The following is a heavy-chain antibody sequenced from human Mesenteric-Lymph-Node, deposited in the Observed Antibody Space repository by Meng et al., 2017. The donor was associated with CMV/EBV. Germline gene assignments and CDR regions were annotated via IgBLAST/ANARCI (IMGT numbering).Heavy chain of an antibody. CDR3: ARENNFGVPIPLFDY. D-gene: IGHD3-3*01. CDR2: VHYTGKT. J-gene: IGHJ4*02. Sequence: SETLSLTCTVSGGSISIATFYWGWVRQPPGKGLEWIGSVHYTGKTYYSPSLQSRVTISVDTSKNQFSLNLNSVTAADTAVYYCARENNFGVPIPLFDYWGQGELVTVSS. V-gene: IGHV4-39*07. CDR1: GGSISIATFY.